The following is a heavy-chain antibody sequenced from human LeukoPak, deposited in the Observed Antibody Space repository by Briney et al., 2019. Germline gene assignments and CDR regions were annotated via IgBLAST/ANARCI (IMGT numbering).Heavy chain of an antibody. CDR1: GFTFSSYS. Sequence: GGSLRLSCAASGFTFSSYSMNWVRQAPGKGLEWVSSISSDNSYIYYADSVKGRFTISRDNARNSVYLQMNSLRAEDTAVYYCAKDTDINYMDVWGKGTTVTVSS. CDR3: AKDTDINYMDV. CDR2: ISSDNSYI. V-gene: IGHV3-21*04. D-gene: IGHD2-15*01. J-gene: IGHJ6*03.